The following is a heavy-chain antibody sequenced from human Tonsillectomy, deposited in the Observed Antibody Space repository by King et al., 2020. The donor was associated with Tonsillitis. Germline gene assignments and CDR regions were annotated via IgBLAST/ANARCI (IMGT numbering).Heavy chain of an antibody. CDR3: ARVRRSQMATPFPDY. V-gene: IGHV3-11*06. CDR1: GFTFSDYY. J-gene: IGHJ4*02. CDR2: ISSSSSYR. D-gene: IGHD2-15*01. Sequence: VQLVESGGGLVKPGGSLRLSCAASGFTFSDYYMSWIRQAPGKGLEWVSYISSSSSYRNYADSVKGRFTISRDKAKNSLYLQMNSLRAEDTAVYYCARVRRSQMATPFPDYWGQGTLVTVSS.